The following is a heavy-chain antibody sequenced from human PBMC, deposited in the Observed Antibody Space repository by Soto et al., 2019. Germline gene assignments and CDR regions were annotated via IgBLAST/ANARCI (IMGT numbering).Heavy chain of an antibody. CDR3: ATEGYCSGGSCYPVDDAFDI. V-gene: IGHV4-39*01. CDR1: GGSISSSSYY. J-gene: IGHJ3*02. Sequence: SETLSLTCTVSGGSISSSSYYWGWIRQPPGKGLEWIGSIYYSGSTYYNPSLKSRVTISVDTSKNQFSLKLSSVTAADTAVYYCATEGYCSGGSCYPVDDAFDIWGQGTMVTGS. CDR2: IYYSGST. D-gene: IGHD2-15*01.